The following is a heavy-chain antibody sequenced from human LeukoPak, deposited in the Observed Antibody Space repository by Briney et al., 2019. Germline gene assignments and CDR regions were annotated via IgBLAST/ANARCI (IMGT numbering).Heavy chain of an antibody. J-gene: IGHJ4*02. V-gene: IGHV4-59*01. Sequence: PSETLSLTCTVSGGSISSYYWSWIRQPPGKGLEWIGYIYYSGSTNYNPSLKSRVTISVDTSKNQFSLKLSSVTAADTAVYYCARANSRRLVTNWGQGTLVTVSS. CDR3: ARANSRRLVTN. CDR2: IYYSGST. D-gene: IGHD3-16*01. CDR1: GGSISSYY.